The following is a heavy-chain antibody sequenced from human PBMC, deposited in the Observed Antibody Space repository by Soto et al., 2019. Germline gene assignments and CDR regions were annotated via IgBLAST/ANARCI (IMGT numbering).Heavy chain of an antibody. CDR3: ATFYDSRGFTPSYAFDI. D-gene: IGHD3-22*01. Sequence: EVQVVESGGGLVQPGGSLRLSCAASGFNVGSSYMSWVRQAPGKGLEWVSDIYTGGSTYYADSVKGRFTISRHSSKTTRYLQMNSLRAEDTAVYYCATFYDSRGFTPSYAFDIWGQGTKVTVSS. CDR1: GFNVGSSY. V-gene: IGHV3-53*04. CDR2: IYTGGST. J-gene: IGHJ3*02.